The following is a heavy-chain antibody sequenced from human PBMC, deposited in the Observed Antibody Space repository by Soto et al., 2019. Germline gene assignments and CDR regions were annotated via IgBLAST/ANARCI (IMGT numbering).Heavy chain of an antibody. CDR2: IWYDGSNK. D-gene: IGHD1-1*01. CDR1: GFTFSSYG. J-gene: IGHJ4*02. Sequence: GGSLRLSCAASGFTFSSYGMHWVRQAPGKGLEWVAVIWYDGSNKYYADSVKGRFTISRDNSKNTLYLQMNSLRAEDTAVYYCARDPQLGLFDYWGQGTLVTVSS. V-gene: IGHV3-33*01. CDR3: ARDPQLGLFDY.